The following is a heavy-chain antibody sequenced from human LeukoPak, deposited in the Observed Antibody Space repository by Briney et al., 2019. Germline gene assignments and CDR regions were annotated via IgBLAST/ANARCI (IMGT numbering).Heavy chain of an antibody. CDR3: AREVLIVVEPAANTIDY. CDR2: INKGGSYM. CDR1: GFTFRDYT. Sequence: PGGSLRLSCAASGFTFRDYTMKWVRQTPGKGLEWVSAINKGGSYMTYADSVKGRFTVSRDNAKNSLFLQMNNLRVEDTAVYFCAREVLIVVEPAANTIDYWGQGTRVTVSS. D-gene: IGHD2-2*01. J-gene: IGHJ4*02. V-gene: IGHV3-21*01.